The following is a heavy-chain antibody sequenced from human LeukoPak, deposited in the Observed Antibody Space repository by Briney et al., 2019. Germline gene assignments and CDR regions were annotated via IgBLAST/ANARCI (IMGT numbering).Heavy chain of an antibody. D-gene: IGHD5-18*01. Sequence: GGSVRLSCAASGFTFSIYAMNWVRHAPGKGLEWVLYISSSRNTIYYAHCVEGRFTLSRNHAKHSLYLQINSERAAETAVYYCASWDTANGGGYSGQGTLATVSS. CDR2: ISSSRNTI. CDR3: ASWDTANGGGY. V-gene: IGHV3-48*04. CDR1: GFTFSIYA. J-gene: IGHJ4*02.